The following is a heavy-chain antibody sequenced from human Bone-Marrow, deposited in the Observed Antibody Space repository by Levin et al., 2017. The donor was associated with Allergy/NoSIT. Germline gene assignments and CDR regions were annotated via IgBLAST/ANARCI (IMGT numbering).Heavy chain of an antibody. Sequence: PSETLSLTCTVSGDSVSNGNYYWSWIRQHPGKGREWIGYIYYSGSTDYNPSLKSRVFISLDTSKNQFSLSLTSVTAADPAIYSCARQKNDYGESGLEVFYFDFWGQGTLVSVFS. CDR1: GDSVSNGNYY. V-gene: IGHV4-30-4*01. J-gene: IGHJ4*02. D-gene: IGHD4-17*01. CDR2: IYYSGST. CDR3: ARQKNDYGESGLEVFYFDF.